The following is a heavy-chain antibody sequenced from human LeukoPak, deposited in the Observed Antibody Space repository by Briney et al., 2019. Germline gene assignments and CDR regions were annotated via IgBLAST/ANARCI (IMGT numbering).Heavy chain of an antibody. V-gene: IGHV4-39*07. CDR1: GGSISSSSYY. J-gene: IGHJ3*02. D-gene: IGHD4-23*01. CDR3: ARGALRWGKGAFDI. Sequence: PSQTLSLTCTVSGGSISSSSYYWGWTRQPPGKGLEWIGSIYYSGSTYYNPSLKSRVTISVDTSKNQFSLKLSSVTAADTAVYYCARGALRWGKGAFDIWGQGTMVTVSS. CDR2: IYYSGST.